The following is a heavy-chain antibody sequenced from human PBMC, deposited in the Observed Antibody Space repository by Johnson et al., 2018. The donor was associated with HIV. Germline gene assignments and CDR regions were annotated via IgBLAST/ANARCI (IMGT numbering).Heavy chain of an antibody. J-gene: IGHJ3*02. CDR3: ARGGSGWYFAFDI. D-gene: IGHD6-19*01. CDR2: LYSGGST. V-gene: IGHV3-66*03. CDR1: GFTVSSNY. Sequence: EVQLVESGGGLIQPGGSLRLSCAAAGFTVSSNYMSWVRQAPGKGLEWVSVLYSGGSTYYAGSVKGRFTISRDNSKNTLYLQMNSLRAEDTAVDYCARGGSGWYFAFDIWGQGTMVTVSS.